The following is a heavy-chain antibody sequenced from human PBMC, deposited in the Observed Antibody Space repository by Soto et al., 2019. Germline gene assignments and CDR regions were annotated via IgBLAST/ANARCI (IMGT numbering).Heavy chain of an antibody. CDR1: GYRFTSYW. V-gene: IGHV5-51*01. CDR3: ARHSRYCGGGSCYPNWFDP. J-gene: IGHJ5*02. D-gene: IGHD2-15*01. CDR2: IYPSDSET. Sequence: GESLKISCQGSGYRFTSYWIGWVRQVPGKGLEWMGIIYPSDSETIYSPSFQGQVTISADKSISTAYLQWRSLKASDTAIYYCARHSRYCGGGSCYPNWFDPWGQGTLVTVSS.